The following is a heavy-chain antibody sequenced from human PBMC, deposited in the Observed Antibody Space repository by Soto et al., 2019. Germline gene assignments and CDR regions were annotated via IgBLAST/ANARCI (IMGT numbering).Heavy chain of an antibody. Sequence: EVQLVESGGGLVRPGGSLRLSCAASGFTFSYYWMHWVRQAPGKGLVWVSRIHSDGSSTTYADFVKGRFIISRDNARNTVDLQMHSVRGEDTAVYYCARGDRGAFDLWGQGTVVTVSS. J-gene: IGHJ3*01. D-gene: IGHD1-26*01. V-gene: IGHV3-74*01. CDR3: ARGDRGAFDL. CDR1: GFTFSYYW. CDR2: IHSDGSST.